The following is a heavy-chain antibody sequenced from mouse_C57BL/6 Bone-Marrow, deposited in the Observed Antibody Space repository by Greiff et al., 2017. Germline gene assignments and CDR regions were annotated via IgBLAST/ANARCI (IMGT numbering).Heavy chain of an antibody. D-gene: IGHD1-1*01. CDR1: GYTFTSYW. V-gene: IGHV1-64*01. CDR2: IHPNSGRT. J-gene: IGHJ2*01. Sequence: QVQLQQPGAELVKPGASVKLSCKASGYTFTSYWMHWVKQRPGQGLEWIGMIHPNSGRTNYNEKFKSKATLTVDKSSSTAYMQLSSLTSEDSAVYYCARDGFYGSSFFDYWGQGTTLTVSS. CDR3: ARDGFYGSSFFDY.